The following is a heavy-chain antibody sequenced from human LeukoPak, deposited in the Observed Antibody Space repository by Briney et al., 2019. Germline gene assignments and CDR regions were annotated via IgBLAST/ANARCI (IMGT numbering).Heavy chain of an antibody. CDR3: ARGLSGSYYLTYYYYMDV. CDR1: GGSFSGYY. V-gene: IGHV4-34*01. D-gene: IGHD3-10*01. Sequence: SETLSLTCAVYGGSFSGYYWGWIRQPPGKGLEWIGGINHSGSTNYNPSLKSRVTISVDTSKNQFSLKLSSVTAADTAVYYCARGLSGSYYLTYYYYMDVWGKGTTVTVSS. CDR2: INHSGST. J-gene: IGHJ6*03.